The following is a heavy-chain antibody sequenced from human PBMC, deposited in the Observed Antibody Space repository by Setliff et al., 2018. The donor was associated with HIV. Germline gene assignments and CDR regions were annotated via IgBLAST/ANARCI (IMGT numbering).Heavy chain of an antibody. CDR3: AAATTLLSPRA. D-gene: IGHD2-15*01. Sequence: LSLTCAVYTESLTRYDWAWIRQSPEKGLEWIGEIDDSGSIIYNPSLESRLTISVDTAKNQFSLKLSSVTAADTAVYYCAAATTLLSPRAWGQGTLVTV. V-gene: IGHV4-34*01. CDR2: IDDSGSI. J-gene: IGHJ5*02. CDR1: TESLTRYD.